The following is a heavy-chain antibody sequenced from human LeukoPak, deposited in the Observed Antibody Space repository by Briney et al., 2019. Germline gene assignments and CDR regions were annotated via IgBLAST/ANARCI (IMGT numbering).Heavy chain of an antibody. V-gene: IGHV3-7*03. Sequence: GGSLRLSCAASGFTFTNYWMSWVRQSPGKGLEWVANINQDGSAKYYVDSVKGRFTISRDNAKNSLYLQMNSLRTDDTAVYYCAICYRDHSDYFDYWGQGTLVTVSS. D-gene: IGHD1-14*01. J-gene: IGHJ4*02. CDR3: AICYRDHSDYFDY. CDR2: INQDGSAK. CDR1: GFTFTNYW.